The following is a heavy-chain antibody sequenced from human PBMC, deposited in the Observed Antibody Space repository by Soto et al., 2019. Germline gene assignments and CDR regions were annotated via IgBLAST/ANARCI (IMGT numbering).Heavy chain of an antibody. CDR3: TRVPRYCSGGSCYSGIIWYFDY. V-gene: IGHV3-49*04. Sequence: GGSLRLSCTASGFTFGDYAMSWVRQAPGKGLEWVGFIRSKAYGGTTEYAASVKGRFTISRDDSKSIAYLQMNSLKTEDTAVYYCTRVPRYCSGGSCYSGIIWYFDYWGQGTLVPV. CDR1: GFTFGDYA. J-gene: IGHJ4*02. D-gene: IGHD2-15*01. CDR2: IRSKAYGGTT.